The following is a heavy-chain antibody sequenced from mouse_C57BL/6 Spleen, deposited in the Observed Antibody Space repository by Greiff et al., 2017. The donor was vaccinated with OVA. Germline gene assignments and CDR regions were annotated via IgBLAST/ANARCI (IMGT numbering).Heavy chain of an antibody. CDR2: INPSTGGT. J-gene: IGHJ3*01. CDR3: ARGESIIPFAY. CDR1: GYSFTGYY. V-gene: IGHV1-42*01. D-gene: IGHD2-3*01. Sequence: VQLQQSGPELVKPGASVKISCKASGYSFTGYYMNWVKQSPEKSLEWIGEINPSTGGTTYNQKFKAKATLTVDKSSSTAYMQLKSLTSEDSAVYYCARGESIIPFAYWGQGTLVTVSA.